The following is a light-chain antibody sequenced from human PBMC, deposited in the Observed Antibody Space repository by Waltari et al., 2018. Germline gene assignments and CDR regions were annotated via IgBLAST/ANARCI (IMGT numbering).Light chain of an antibody. CDR2: QDS. CDR1: KLADRY. V-gene: IGLV3-1*01. Sequence: SYELTQPPSVSVSPGQTASITCSGDKLADRYVCWYQQKPGQSPVLGLHQDSQRPAGIPERFSGFNSGNTATLTISETQAMDEADYYCQAWDRNTYVVFGGGTKLTVL. CDR3: QAWDRNTYVV. J-gene: IGLJ2*01.